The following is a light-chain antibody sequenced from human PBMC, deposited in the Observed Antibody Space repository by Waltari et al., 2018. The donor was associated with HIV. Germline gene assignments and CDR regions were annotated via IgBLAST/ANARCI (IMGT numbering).Light chain of an antibody. CDR1: QSIGDS. CDR3: QQTYNLPLT. Sequence: DVKLTQSPSSLSASVGDRVPFTCRASQSIGDSLNWFQVKPNKAPKLLIYGASSLQTGVPTRFRGSRSGTDFTLIIVNLQPEDFATYYCQQTYNLPLTFGGGTNV. J-gene: IGKJ4*01. V-gene: IGKV1-39*01. CDR2: GAS.